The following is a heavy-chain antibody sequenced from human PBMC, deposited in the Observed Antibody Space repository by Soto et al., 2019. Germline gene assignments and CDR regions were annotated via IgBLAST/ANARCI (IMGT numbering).Heavy chain of an antibody. D-gene: IGHD6-13*01. J-gene: IGHJ4*02. CDR1: EGTFNSYA. CDR2: IIPYYNTL. V-gene: IGHV1-69*01. Sequence: QAQVVQSGAEVRKPGSSVKLSCKASEGTFNSYAIAWVRQAPGQGLEWMGGIIPYYNTLNYAQKFQDRVTITADDSTNTVYMELRSLRSDDTAVYFCASGASLWYPYFFDSWAQGTLVTVSS. CDR3: ASGASLWYPYFFDS.